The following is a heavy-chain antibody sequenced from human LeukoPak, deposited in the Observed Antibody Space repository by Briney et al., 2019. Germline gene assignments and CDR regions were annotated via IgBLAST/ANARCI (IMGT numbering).Heavy chain of an antibody. CDR3: ARIGYSSSSTDY. CDR1: GFTFSNYW. J-gene: IGHJ4*02. CDR2: INQDGSVK. V-gene: IGHV3-7*01. Sequence: GGSLRLSCAASGFTFSNYWMSWVRKAPGKGLEGVANINQDGSVKYYVDSMKGRFTISRDNGEKSLYLQVNSLRDEDTAVYYCARIGYSSSSTDYWGQGTLVTVSS. D-gene: IGHD6-6*01.